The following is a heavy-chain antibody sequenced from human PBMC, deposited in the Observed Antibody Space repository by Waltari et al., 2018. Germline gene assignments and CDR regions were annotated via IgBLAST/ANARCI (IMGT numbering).Heavy chain of an antibody. CDR2: ISAYNGNT. D-gene: IGHD3-16*01. CDR1: GYTFTRLW. V-gene: IGHV1-18*04. CDR3: ARIGGDSLANWFDP. J-gene: IGHJ5*02. Sequence: QVQLAQSGAEVNKPGASVKVSCTASGYTFTRLWSSEVRQAPGQGLEWMGWISAYNGNTNYAQKLQGRVTMTTDTSTSTAYMELRSLRSDDTAVYYCARIGGDSLANWFDPWGQGTLVTVSS.